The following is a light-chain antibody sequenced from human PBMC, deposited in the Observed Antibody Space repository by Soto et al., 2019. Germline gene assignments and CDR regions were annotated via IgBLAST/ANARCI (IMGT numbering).Light chain of an antibody. J-gene: IGLJ1*01. CDR3: CAYAGSYTFYV. CDR1: SSDVGAYNL. Sequence: QSALTQPPSVSGSPGQSVTISCTGTSSDVGAYNLVSWYQHHPGKAPKLIIYDVDKRPSGVPHRFSGSKSGNTASLTISDLQAEDEADYHCCAYAGSYTFYVFGSGTKLTVL. CDR2: DVD. V-gene: IGLV2-11*01.